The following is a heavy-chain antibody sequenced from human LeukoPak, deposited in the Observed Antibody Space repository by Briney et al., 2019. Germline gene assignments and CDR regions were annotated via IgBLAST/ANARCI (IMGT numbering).Heavy chain of an antibody. CDR3: ARRGPRGFGYYYYGMDV. D-gene: IGHD3-10*01. V-gene: IGHV1-8*01. Sequence: GASVKVSCKASGYTFTSYDINWVRQATGQRLEWMGWMNPNSGNTGYAQKFQGRVTMTRNTSISTAYMELSSLRSEDTAVYYCARRGPRGFGYYYYGMDVWGQGTTVTVSS. CDR2: MNPNSGNT. CDR1: GYTFTSYD. J-gene: IGHJ6*02.